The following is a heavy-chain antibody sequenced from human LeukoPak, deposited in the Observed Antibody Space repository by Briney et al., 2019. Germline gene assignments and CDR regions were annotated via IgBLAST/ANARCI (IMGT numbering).Heavy chain of an antibody. J-gene: IGHJ4*02. Sequence: SETLSLTCTVSGGSVSTSWFNCGWIRQPPGKGLEWIGTIDYAGSTYYNTSLKSRVTISVDTSKNQFSLKLSSVTAADTAVYYCARQDGSGSSSVLHYWGQGTLVTVSS. CDR3: ARQDGSGSSSVLHY. D-gene: IGHD6-6*01. CDR2: IDYAGST. CDR1: GGSVSTSWFN. V-gene: IGHV4-39*01.